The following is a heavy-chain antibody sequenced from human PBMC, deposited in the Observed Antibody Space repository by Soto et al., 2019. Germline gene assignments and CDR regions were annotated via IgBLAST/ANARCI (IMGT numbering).Heavy chain of an antibody. CDR1: GYAFTTYG. D-gene: IGHD2-8*02. J-gene: IGHJ4*02. CDR2: ISAHNGNT. V-gene: IGHV1-18*01. CDR3: ARGRYWDY. Sequence: QAHLVQSGAEVKKPGASVKVSCKGSGYAFTTYGITWVRQAPGQGLEWMGWISAHNGNTNYAQKLQGRVTVTRDTSTSTAYMELRSLRSDDTAVYYCARGRYWDYWGQGAMVTVSS.